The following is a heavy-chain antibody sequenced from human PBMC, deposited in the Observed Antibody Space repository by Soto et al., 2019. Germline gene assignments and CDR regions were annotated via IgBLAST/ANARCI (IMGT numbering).Heavy chain of an antibody. CDR2: INSDGSST. Sequence: GGSLRLSCAASGFTFSSYWMHWVRQAPGKGLVWVSRINSDGSSTSYADSVKGRFTISRDNAKNTLYLQMNSLRAEDTAVYYCARDSDEAYCGGDCYLGGFDPWGQGTLVTVS. V-gene: IGHV3-74*01. D-gene: IGHD2-21*02. CDR3: ARDSDEAYCGGDCYLGGFDP. CDR1: GFTFSSYW. J-gene: IGHJ5*02.